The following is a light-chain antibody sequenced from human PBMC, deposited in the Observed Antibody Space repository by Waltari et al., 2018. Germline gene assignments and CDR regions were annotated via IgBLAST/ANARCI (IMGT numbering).Light chain of an antibody. CDR1: QTIVDN. V-gene: IGKV3-15*01. J-gene: IGKJ4*01. CDR2: AAS. Sequence: ETVMTQSPATLSVSPGERVTLSCRASQTIVDNLAWYQQRPGQPPRLLIYAASTSATGVPARFSGGGSGTEFTLTISNLQSEDFAVYYCQQYRHWPLAFGGGTKVEI. CDR3: QQYRHWPLA.